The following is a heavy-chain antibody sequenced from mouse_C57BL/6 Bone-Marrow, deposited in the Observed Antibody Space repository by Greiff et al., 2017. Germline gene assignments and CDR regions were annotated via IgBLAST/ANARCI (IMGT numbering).Heavy chain of an antibody. CDR3: ARSFGNYVWFAY. CDR2: IYPGSGST. D-gene: IGHD2-1*01. J-gene: IGHJ3*01. Sequence: VQLQQPGAELVKPGASVKMSCKASGYTFTSYWITWVKQRPGQGLEWIGDIYPGSGSTNYNEKFKSKATLTVDKSSSTAYMQLSSLASEDSAVYYCARSFGNYVWFAYWGQGTLVTVSA. CDR1: GYTFTSYW. V-gene: IGHV1-55*01.